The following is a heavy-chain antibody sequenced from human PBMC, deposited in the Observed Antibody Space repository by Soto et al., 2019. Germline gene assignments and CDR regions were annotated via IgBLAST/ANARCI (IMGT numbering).Heavy chain of an antibody. CDR3: AKDRRSSGWYYFDH. V-gene: IGHV3-30*18. J-gene: IGHJ4*02. CDR2: ISYDGDNK. Sequence: QVQLVESGGGVVQPRRSLRLSCVASGFTYSNYGMHWVRQAPGSGLEWVAMISYDGDNKDYADSVKGRFTISRDNSKNTLYLEMTSLTVEDTAVYYCAKDRRSSGWYYFDHWGQGALVTVSS. D-gene: IGHD6-19*01. CDR1: GFTYSNYG.